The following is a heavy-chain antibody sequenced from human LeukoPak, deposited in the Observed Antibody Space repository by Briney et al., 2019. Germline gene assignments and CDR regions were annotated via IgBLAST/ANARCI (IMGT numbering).Heavy chain of an antibody. J-gene: IGHJ4*02. CDR2: IKQDGSKK. CDR1: EVTVSRKY. D-gene: IGHD5-24*01. Sequence: PGGSLTLSCAASEVTVSRKYINWVRQAPGKGLEWVANIKQDGSKKSYVDSVKGRFTISRDNAKNSLYLQMNSLRAEDTAIYYCTRVGYIDEGIDYWGQGTLVTVSS. V-gene: IGHV3-7*04. CDR3: TRVGYIDEGIDY.